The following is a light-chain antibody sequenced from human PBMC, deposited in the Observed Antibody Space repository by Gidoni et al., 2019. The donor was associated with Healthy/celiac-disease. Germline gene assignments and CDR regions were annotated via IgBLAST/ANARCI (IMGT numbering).Light chain of an antibody. V-gene: IGKV4-1*01. CDR2: WAS. CDR3: QQYYSTLWT. CDR1: QSVLYSSNNKNY. Sequence: DIVMTQSPDPLAVSLGERATINCKSSQSVLYSSNNKNYLAWYQQNPGQPPKLLIYWASTRESGVPDRCSGSGSGTDFTLTISSLQAEDVAVYYCQQYYSTLWTFGQGTKVEIK. J-gene: IGKJ1*01.